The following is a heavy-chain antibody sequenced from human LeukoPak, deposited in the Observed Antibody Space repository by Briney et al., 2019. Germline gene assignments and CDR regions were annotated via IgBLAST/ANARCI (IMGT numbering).Heavy chain of an antibody. CDR2: INPNSGGK. CDR3: ARVRYYYDSSGYSGAFDI. Sequence: ASVKVSFKASGYTFTGYYMHWVRQAPGQGLEWMGWINPNSGGKNYAQKFQGRVTMTRDTSISTAYMELSRLRSDDTAVYYCARVRYYYDSSGYSGAFDIWGQGTMVTVSS. CDR1: GYTFTGYY. J-gene: IGHJ3*02. V-gene: IGHV1-2*02. D-gene: IGHD3-22*01.